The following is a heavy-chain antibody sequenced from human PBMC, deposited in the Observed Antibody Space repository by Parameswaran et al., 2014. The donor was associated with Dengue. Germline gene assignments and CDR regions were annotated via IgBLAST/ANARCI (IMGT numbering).Heavy chain of an antibody. J-gene: IGHJ6*02. CDR3: ARHGLGVDFYYYYGLDV. CDR2: IDPSDSYT. D-gene: IGHD3-3*01. V-gene: IGHV5-10-1*01. Sequence: WIRQPPGKGLEWMGRIDPSDSYTKYSPSFQGHVTISADKSISTAYLQWSSLKASDTAIYYCARHGLGVDFYYYYGLDVWGQGTTVTVSS.